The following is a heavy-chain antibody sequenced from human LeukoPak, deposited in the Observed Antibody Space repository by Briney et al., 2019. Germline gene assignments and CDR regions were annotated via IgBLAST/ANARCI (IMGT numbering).Heavy chain of an antibody. V-gene: IGHV4-30-4*08. CDR1: GASISSGDYY. D-gene: IGHD3-10*01. J-gene: IGHJ4*02. CDR2: IHYSGST. CDR3: ARGWTVRGVIRYFDY. Sequence: SETLSLTCTVSGASISSGDYYWSWIRQPPGKGLEWIGYIHYSGSTYYNPSLKSRVTISVDTSKNQFSLKLSSGTAADTAVFYCARGWTVRGVIRYFDYWGQGTLVTVSS.